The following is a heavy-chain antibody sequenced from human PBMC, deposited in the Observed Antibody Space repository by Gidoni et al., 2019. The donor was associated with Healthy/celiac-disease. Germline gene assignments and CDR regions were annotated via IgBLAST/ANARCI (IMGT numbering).Heavy chain of an antibody. Sequence: EVQLVESGGCLVQPGGSLRLSCAASGFTFSRYWMSWVRQAPGKGLEWVANIKQDGSEKYYVDSVKGRFTISRDNAKNSLYLQMNSLRAEDTAVYYCARGAGEQWLVADAFDIWGQGTMVTVSS. V-gene: IGHV3-7*01. CDR3: ARGAGEQWLVADAFDI. CDR2: IKQDGSEK. D-gene: IGHD6-19*01. CDR1: GFTFSRYW. J-gene: IGHJ3*02.